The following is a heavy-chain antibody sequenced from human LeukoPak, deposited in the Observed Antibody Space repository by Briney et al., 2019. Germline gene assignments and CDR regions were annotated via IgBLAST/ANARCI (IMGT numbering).Heavy chain of an antibody. D-gene: IGHD3-16*01. CDR2: INPNSGGT. CDR1: GYTFTGYY. J-gene: IGHJ3*02. CDR3: ARFAGGRHAFDI. V-gene: IGHV1-2*02. Sequence: ASVKVSCKASGYTFTGYYMHWVRQAPGQGLEWMGWINPNSGGTNYAQKFQGRVTMTRDTSISTAYMELSRLRSDDTAVYYCARFAGGRHAFDIWGQGTMVTVSS.